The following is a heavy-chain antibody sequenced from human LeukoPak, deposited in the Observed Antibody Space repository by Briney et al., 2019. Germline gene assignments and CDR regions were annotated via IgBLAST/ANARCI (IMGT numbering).Heavy chain of an antibody. CDR1: GFTFSNYW. V-gene: IGHV3-74*01. Sequence: GGSLRLSCAASGFTFSNYWMYWVRQAPGKGLVWVARIHSDGSSTTYADSVKGRFTISRDNAKNTLYLQMNSLRAEDTAVYYCARDIYSKSGDDYWGQGTLVTVSS. D-gene: IGHD6-13*01. CDR2: IHSDGSST. CDR3: ARDIYSKSGDDY. J-gene: IGHJ4*02.